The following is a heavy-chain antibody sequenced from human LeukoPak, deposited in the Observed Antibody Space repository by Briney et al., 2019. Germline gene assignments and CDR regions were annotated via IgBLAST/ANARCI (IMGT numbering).Heavy chain of an antibody. Sequence: GASVKVSCKASGYTFTGYYMHWVRQAPGQGLEWMGRINPNSGGTNYAQKFQGRVTMTRDTSISTAYMELSRLRSDDTAVYYCARGLGRITMIVVVPRFDPWSQGTLVTVSS. J-gene: IGHJ5*02. V-gene: IGHV1-2*06. CDR1: GYTFTGYY. CDR2: INPNSGGT. D-gene: IGHD3-22*01. CDR3: ARGLGRITMIVVVPRFDP.